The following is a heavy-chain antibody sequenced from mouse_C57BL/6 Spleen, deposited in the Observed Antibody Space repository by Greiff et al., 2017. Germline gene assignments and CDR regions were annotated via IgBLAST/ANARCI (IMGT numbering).Heavy chain of an antibody. V-gene: IGHV1-80*01. CDR2: IYPGDGDT. CDR3: ARSPSGTGYAMDY. Sequence: QVQLKESGAELVKPGASVKISCKASGYAFSSYWMNWVKQRPGKGLEWIGQIYPGDGDTNYNGKFKGKATLTADKSSSTAYMQLSSLTSEDSAVYFCARSPSGTGYAMDYWGQGTSVTVSS. D-gene: IGHD3-1*01. CDR1: GYAFSSYW. J-gene: IGHJ4*01.